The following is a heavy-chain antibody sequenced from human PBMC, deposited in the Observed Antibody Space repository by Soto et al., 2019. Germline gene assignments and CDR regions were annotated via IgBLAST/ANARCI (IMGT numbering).Heavy chain of an antibody. D-gene: IGHD6-19*01. CDR1: GDSISNSRW. CDR3: VYSSGWYRHDV. V-gene: IGHV4-4*02. Sequence: QVQLQESGPGLVKPSGTLSLTCAVSGDSISNSRWWTWVRQPPGKGLEWIGDIFHSGDTNYNPSLKSRVFISVDKSQNHFFLKVSSVTAADTAVYSWVYSSGWYRHDVWGQGTLVTVSS. J-gene: IGHJ3*01. CDR2: IFHSGDT.